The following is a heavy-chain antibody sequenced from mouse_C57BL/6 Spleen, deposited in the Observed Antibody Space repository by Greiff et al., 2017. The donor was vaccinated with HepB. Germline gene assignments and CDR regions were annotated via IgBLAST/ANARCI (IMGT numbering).Heavy chain of an antibody. J-gene: IGHJ4*01. CDR2: IDPEDGET. V-gene: IGHV14-2*01. Sequence: EVKLVESGAELVKPGVSVKLSCTASGFNIKDYYMHWVKQRTEQGLEWIGRIDPEDGETKYAPKFQGKATITADTSSNTAYLQLSSLTSEDTAVYYCALDGYYAMDYWGQGTSVTVSS. CDR3: ALDGYYAMDY. D-gene: IGHD2-3*01. CDR1: GFNIKDYY.